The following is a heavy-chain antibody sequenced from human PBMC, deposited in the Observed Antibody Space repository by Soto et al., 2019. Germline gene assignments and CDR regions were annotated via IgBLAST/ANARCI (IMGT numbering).Heavy chain of an antibody. J-gene: IGHJ4*02. D-gene: IGHD4-17*01. CDR3: ARGEATVVTPGDY. CDR1: GGTFSSYA. V-gene: IGHV1-69*13. Sequence: VASVKVSCKASGGTFSSYAISWVRQAPGQGLEWMGGIIPIFGTANYAQKFQGRVTITADESTSTAYMELSSLRSEDTAVYYCARGEATVVTPGDYWGQGTLVTVSS. CDR2: IIPIFGTA.